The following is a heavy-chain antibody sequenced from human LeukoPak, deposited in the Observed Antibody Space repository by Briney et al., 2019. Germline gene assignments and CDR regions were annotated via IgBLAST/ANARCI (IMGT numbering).Heavy chain of an antibody. D-gene: IGHD5-24*01. CDR2: IWYDGSNK. CDR3: ARSREPGRDGDY. J-gene: IGHJ4*02. Sequence: GGSLRLSCAASGFTFSIYGMHWVRQAPGKGLEWVAIIWYDGSNKYYADSVKGRFTLSRDNAKNTLYLQMNSLRADDTAVYYCARSREPGRDGDYWGQGTLVTVSS. V-gene: IGHV3-33*01. CDR1: GFTFSIYG.